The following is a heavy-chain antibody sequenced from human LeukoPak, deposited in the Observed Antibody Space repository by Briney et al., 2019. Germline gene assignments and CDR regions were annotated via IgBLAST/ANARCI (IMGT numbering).Heavy chain of an antibody. Sequence: KPGGSLRLSCAASGFTFSSYAMSRIRQAPGKGLEWVSYISSSGSTIYYADSVKGRFTISRDNAKNSLYLQMNSLRAEDTAVYCCARDGGNSEKYFDYWGQGTLVTVSS. V-gene: IGHV3-11*01. CDR2: ISSSGSTI. J-gene: IGHJ4*02. CDR1: GFTFSSYA. CDR3: ARDGGNSEKYFDY. D-gene: IGHD4-23*01.